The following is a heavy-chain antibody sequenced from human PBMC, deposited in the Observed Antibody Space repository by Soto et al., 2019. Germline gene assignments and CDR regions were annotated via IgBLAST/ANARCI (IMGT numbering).Heavy chain of an antibody. V-gene: IGHV3-23*01. CDR1: GFTFSSDT. D-gene: IGHD6-19*01. J-gene: IGHJ1*01. CDR3: AKCNGSGWFHYFQH. CDR2: ISKTGDST. Sequence: EVQLLESGGGLVQPGGSARLSCAVSGFTFSSDTMSWVRQAPGKGLEWVSAISKTGDSTHYADSVKGRFTISRDTSTNTLYLQMNSLRAEDTAVYYCAKCNGSGWFHYFQHWGQGTLVTVSS.